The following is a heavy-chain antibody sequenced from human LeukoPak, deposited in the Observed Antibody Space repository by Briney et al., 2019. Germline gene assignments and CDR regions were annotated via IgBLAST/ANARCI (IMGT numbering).Heavy chain of an antibody. J-gene: IGHJ4*02. CDR1: NDSIRNYY. D-gene: IGHD3-10*01. V-gene: IGHV4-59*01. CDR3: ARGNYGSGSYYVVDFDY. CDR2: IYHTGNT. Sequence: SETLSLTCSVSNDSIRNYYWSCIRQPPGKALEWIGYIYHTGNTNYNPSLKSRLTMSIDTSMNQFSLNLNSVTAADTAVYYCARGNYGSGSYYVVDFDYWGQGTLVTVSS.